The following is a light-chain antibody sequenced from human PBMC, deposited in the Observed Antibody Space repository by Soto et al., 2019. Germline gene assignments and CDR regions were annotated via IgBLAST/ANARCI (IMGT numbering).Light chain of an antibody. J-gene: IGLJ2*01. V-gene: IGLV1-40*01. Sequence: QSVLTQPPSVSGAPGQRVTISCTGSSSNIGAGYDVHWYQQLPGTAPKLLIYGNSNRPSGVPDRFSGSKSGTSASLAITGQQAEDAADYYCQSYDSSLSVVFGGGTKLTVL. CDR1: SSNIGAGYD. CDR3: QSYDSSLSVV. CDR2: GNS.